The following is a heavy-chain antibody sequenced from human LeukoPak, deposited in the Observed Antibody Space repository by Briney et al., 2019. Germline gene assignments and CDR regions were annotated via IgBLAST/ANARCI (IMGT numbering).Heavy chain of an antibody. CDR1: GFTFSSYA. D-gene: IGHD3-10*02. Sequence: PGGSLRLSCAASGFTFSSYAMHWVRQAPGKGLEWVAVISYDGSNKYYADSVKGRFTISRDNSKNTLYLQMNSLRAEDTAVYYCAELDITMIGGVWGKGTTVTISS. CDR3: AELDITMIGGV. V-gene: IGHV3-30*04. J-gene: IGHJ6*04. CDR2: ISYDGSNK.